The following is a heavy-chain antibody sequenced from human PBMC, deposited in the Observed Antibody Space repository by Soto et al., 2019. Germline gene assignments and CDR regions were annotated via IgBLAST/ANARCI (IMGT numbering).Heavy chain of an antibody. CDR1: GFTFSSYA. V-gene: IGHV3-30-3*01. CDR3: ARDHGAVAA. Sequence: QVQLVESGGGVVQPGRSLRLSCAASGFTFSSYAMHWVRQAPGKGLEWVAVISYDGSNKYYADSVKGRFTISRDNSKNTLYLQMNSLRAEDTAVYYCARDHGAVAAWGQGTLVTVSS. CDR2: ISYDGSNK. J-gene: IGHJ5*02. D-gene: IGHD6-19*01.